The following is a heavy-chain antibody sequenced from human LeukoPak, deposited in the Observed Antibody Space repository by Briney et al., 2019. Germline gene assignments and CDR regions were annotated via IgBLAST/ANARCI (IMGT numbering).Heavy chain of an antibody. D-gene: IGHD2-21*01. CDR1: GFTFSRYV. V-gene: IGHV3-23*01. J-gene: IGHJ4*02. Sequence: GGSLRLSCLASGFTFSRYVMNWVRQTPGKGLGWVSSISVSGGSTFYADSVKGRFTISRDNSKNTLYLQLNGLRTEDTALYYCAKDRLLNCRGDCYIFDYWGQGTLVTVSS. CDR2: ISVSGGST. CDR3: AKDRLLNCRGDCYIFDY.